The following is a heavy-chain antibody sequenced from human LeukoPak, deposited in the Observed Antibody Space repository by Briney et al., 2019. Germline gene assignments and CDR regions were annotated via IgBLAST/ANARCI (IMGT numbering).Heavy chain of an antibody. D-gene: IGHD3-22*01. CDR1: RFTFSSYA. CDR2: ITDSGGTT. J-gene: IGHJ4*02. CDR3: ASATNYDSSGYYPDY. V-gene: IGHV3-23*01. Sequence: GGSLRLSCAASRFTFSSYAMTWVRQAPGKGLEWVSAITDSGGTTFYADSVKGRFTISRHNSKDTLYLQMNSLRAEDTAVYYCASATNYDSSGYYPDYWGQGTLVTVSS.